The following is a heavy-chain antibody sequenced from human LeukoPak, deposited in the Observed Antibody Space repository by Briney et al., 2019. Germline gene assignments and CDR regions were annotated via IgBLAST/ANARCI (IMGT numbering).Heavy chain of an antibody. CDR1: GGSFSGYY. V-gene: IGHV4-34*01. D-gene: IGHD3-10*01. Sequence: SETLSLTCAVYGGSFSGYYWSWIRQPPGKGLEWIGEINHSGSTNYNPSLKSRVTISVDTSKNQFSLRLSSVTAADTAVYYCARGLLWFGESNNWFDPWGQGTLVTVSS. CDR3: ARGLLWFGESNNWFDP. J-gene: IGHJ5*02. CDR2: INHSGST.